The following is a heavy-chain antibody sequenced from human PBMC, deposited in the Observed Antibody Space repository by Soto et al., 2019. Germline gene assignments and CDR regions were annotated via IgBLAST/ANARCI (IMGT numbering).Heavy chain of an antibody. Sequence: SETLSLTCTVSGGSISSYYWSWIRQPPGKGLEWIGYIYYSGSTNYNPSLKSRVTISVDTSKNQFSLKLSSVTAADTAVYYCARDDGGLNAFDIWGQGTMVTVSS. CDR3: ARDDGGLNAFDI. CDR2: IYYSGST. D-gene: IGHD3-3*01. J-gene: IGHJ3*02. V-gene: IGHV4-59*01. CDR1: GGSISSYY.